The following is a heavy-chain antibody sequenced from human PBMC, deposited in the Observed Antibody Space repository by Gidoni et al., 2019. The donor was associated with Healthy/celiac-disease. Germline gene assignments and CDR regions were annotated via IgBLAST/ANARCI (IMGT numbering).Heavy chain of an antibody. CDR2: INHSGST. J-gene: IGHJ4*02. CDR1: GGSFSGYY. CDR3: ARVGIQSLRFPFDY. D-gene: IGHD5-12*01. V-gene: IGHV4-34*01. Sequence: QVQLQQWGAGLLKPSPTLSLTCAVYGGSFSGYYWSWIRQPPGKGLEWIGEINHSGSTNYNPSLESRVTISVDTSKNQFSLKLSSVTAADTAVYYCARVGIQSLRFPFDYWGQGTLVTVSS.